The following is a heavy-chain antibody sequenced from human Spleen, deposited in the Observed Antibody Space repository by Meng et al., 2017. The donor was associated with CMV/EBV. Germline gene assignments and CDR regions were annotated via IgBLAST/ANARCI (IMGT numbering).Heavy chain of an antibody. D-gene: IGHD3-10*01. J-gene: IGHJ4*02. V-gene: IGHV4-59*01. CDR2: IYYSGST. CDR1: GGSISSYY. Sequence: GSLRLSCTVSGGSISSYYWSWIRQPPGKGLEWIGYIYYSGSTNYNPSLKSRVTISVDTSKNQFSLKLSSVTAADTAVYYCAREEGSGSYLRFDYWGQGTLVTVSS. CDR3: AREEGSGSYLRFDY.